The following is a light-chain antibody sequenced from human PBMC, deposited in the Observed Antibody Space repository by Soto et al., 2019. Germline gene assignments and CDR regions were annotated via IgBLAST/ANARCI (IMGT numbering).Light chain of an antibody. CDR2: LNSDGSH. V-gene: IGLV4-69*01. Sequence: QSVLTQSPSASASLGASVKLTCTLSSGHSSYAIAWHQQQPEKGPRYLMKLNSDGSHSKGDGIPDRFSGSSSGAERYLTISSRQSEDEADYYCQTWGSGIRVVFGGGTKLTDL. CDR3: QTWGSGIRVV. J-gene: IGLJ2*01. CDR1: SGHSSYA.